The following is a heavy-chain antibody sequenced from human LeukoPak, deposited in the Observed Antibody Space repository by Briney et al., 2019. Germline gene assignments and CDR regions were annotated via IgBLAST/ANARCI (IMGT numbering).Heavy chain of an antibody. J-gene: IGHJ4*02. CDR1: GYTFTSYD. CDR2: MNPNSGNT. D-gene: IGHD6-6*01. Sequence: ASVKVSCKASGYTFTSYDINWVRQATGQGLEWMGWMNPNSGNTGYAQKSQGRVTMTRNTSISTAYMELSSLRSEDTAVYYCVLGSSSSGSGFFDYWGQGTLVTVSS. V-gene: IGHV1-8*01. CDR3: VLGSSSSGSGFFDY.